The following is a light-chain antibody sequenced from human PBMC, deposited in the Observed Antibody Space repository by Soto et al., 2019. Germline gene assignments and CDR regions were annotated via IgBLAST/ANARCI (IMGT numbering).Light chain of an antibody. CDR2: EVS. CDR3: ISYTSSDTYV. Sequence: QPQSLSESPGETGTISCTGTSSVVGAYNYVSWYQQYPGKAPKYIIYEVSSRPSGVSDRFSGSKSGNTASLTISGLQAEDEADYHCISYTSSDTYVFGTGTKVTVL. J-gene: IGLJ1*01. V-gene: IGLV2-14*01. CDR1: SSVVGAYNY.